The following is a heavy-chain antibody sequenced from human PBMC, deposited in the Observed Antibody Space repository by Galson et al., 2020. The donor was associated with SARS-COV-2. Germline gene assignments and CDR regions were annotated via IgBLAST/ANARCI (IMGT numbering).Heavy chain of an antibody. V-gene: IGHV4-59*01. J-gene: IGHJ4*02. CDR3: ARVVDFWSEDYYFDY. D-gene: IGHD3-3*01. CDR1: GASISSYY. CDR2: IYFGGAT. Sequence: SETLSLTCTVSGASISSYYWSWMRQPPGKGLEWLGYIYFGGATNYNPSLRSRVTMSADTSKNQFSLKLSSVTAADTAMYYCARVVDFWSEDYYFDYWGQGALVTVSS.